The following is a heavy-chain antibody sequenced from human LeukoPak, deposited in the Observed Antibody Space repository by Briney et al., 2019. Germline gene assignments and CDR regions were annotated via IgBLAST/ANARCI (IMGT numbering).Heavy chain of an antibody. CDR3: ARSQAEGSGSYYPFDY. J-gene: IGHJ4*02. Sequence: SETLSLTCTVSGGSISSYYWSWIRQPAGKGLEWIGRIYTSGSTNYNPSLKSRVTISVDTSKNQFSLKLSSVTAADTAVYYCARSQAEGSGSYYPFDYWGQGTLVTVSS. D-gene: IGHD3-10*01. CDR1: GGSISSYY. CDR2: IYTSGST. V-gene: IGHV4-4*07.